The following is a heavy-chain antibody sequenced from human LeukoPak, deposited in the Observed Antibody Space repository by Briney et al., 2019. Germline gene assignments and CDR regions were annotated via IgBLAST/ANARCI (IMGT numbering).Heavy chain of an antibody. CDR2: IKQDGSEK. J-gene: IGHJ1*01. Sequence: GGSLRLSCAASGFTFNSYWMSWVRQAPGKGLEWVANIKQDGSEKYYVDSVKGRFTISRDNAKNSLYLQMNSLRAEDTAVYYCARGAAMIVVVMAEYFQHWGQGTLVTVSS. CDR3: ARGAAMIVVVMAEYFQH. V-gene: IGHV3-7*01. D-gene: IGHD3-22*01. CDR1: GFTFNSYW.